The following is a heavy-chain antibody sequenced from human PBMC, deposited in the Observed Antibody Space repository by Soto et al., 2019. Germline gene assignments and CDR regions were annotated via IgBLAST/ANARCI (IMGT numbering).Heavy chain of an antibody. CDR1: GFTFSSYA. CDR2: ISGSGGST. V-gene: IGHV3-23*01. CDR3: AKGDQWLDESLFDY. J-gene: IGHJ4*02. Sequence: EVQLLESGGGLVQRGGSLRLSCSASGFTFSSYAMSWVRQAPGKGLEWVSAISGSGGSTYYADSVKGRFTISRDNSKNTLYRQMNSLRAEDTAVYYCAKGDQWLDESLFDYWGQGTLVTVSS. D-gene: IGHD6-19*01.